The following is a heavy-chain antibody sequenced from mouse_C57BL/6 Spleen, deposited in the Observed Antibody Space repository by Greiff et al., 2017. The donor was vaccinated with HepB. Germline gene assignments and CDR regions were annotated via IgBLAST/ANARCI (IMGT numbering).Heavy chain of an antibody. V-gene: IGHV1-82*01. CDR2: IYPGDGDT. Sequence: QVQLQQSGPELVKPGASVKISCKASGYAFSSSWMNWVKQRPGKGLEWIGRIYPGDGDTNYNGKFKGKATLTADKSSSTAYMQLSSLTSEDSAVYFGARGRITTVVADYWGQGTTLTVSS. CDR3: ARGRITTVVADY. CDR1: GYAFSSSW. J-gene: IGHJ2*01. D-gene: IGHD1-1*01.